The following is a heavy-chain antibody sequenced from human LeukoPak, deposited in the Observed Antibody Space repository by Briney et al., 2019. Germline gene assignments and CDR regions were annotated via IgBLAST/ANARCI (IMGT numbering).Heavy chain of an antibody. V-gene: IGHV1-46*01. CDR1: GYTFTSYY. Sequence: ASVKVSCKASGYTFTSYYMHWVRQAPGQGLEWMGIINPGGGSTSYAQKFQGRVTMTRDTSTSTVYMELSSLRSEDTAVYYCARVGRYSGSYLLYFDYWGQGTLVTVSS. D-gene: IGHD1-26*01. J-gene: IGHJ4*02. CDR3: ARVGRYSGSYLLYFDY. CDR2: INPGGGST.